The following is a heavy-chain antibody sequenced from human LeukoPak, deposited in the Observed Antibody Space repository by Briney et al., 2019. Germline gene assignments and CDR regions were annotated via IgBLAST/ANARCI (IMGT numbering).Heavy chain of an antibody. J-gene: IGHJ4*02. V-gene: IGHV1-2*02. CDR1: GYTFTGYY. D-gene: IGHD4-17*01. Sequence: ASVKVSCKASGYTFTGYYMHWVRQAPGQGLEWMGWINPNSGGTNYAQKFQGRVTMTRDTSISTAYMELSRLRSDDTAVYYCVRSPDYGDHFDYWGQGTLVTVSS. CDR3: VRSPDYGDHFDY. CDR2: INPNSGGT.